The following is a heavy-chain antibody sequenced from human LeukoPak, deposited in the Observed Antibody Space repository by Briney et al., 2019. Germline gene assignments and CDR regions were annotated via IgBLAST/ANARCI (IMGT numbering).Heavy chain of an antibody. V-gene: IGHV3-23*01. D-gene: IGHD3-9*01. CDR1: GFTFSSYG. CDR2: ISGSGGST. Sequence: GGSLRLSCAASGFTFSSYGMSWVRQAPGKGLEWVSAISGSGGSTYYADSVKGRFTISRDNSKNTLYLQMNSLRAEDTAVYYCAKDPYDILTGYYWDYYYYYMDVWGKGTTVTISS. CDR3: AKDPYDILTGYYWDYYYYYMDV. J-gene: IGHJ6*03.